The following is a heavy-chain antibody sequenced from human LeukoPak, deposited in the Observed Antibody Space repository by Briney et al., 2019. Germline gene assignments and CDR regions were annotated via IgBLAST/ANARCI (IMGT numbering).Heavy chain of an antibody. CDR3: ARVWWELLRGAFDI. CDR2: INPNSGGT. Sequence: ASVKVSCKASGYTFTKYAISWVRQAPGQGLEWMGWINPNSGGTNYAQKFQGRVTMTRDTSISTAYMELSRLRSDDAAVYYCARVWWELLRGAFDIWGQGTMVTVSS. CDR1: GYTFTKYA. V-gene: IGHV1-2*02. D-gene: IGHD1-26*01. J-gene: IGHJ3*02.